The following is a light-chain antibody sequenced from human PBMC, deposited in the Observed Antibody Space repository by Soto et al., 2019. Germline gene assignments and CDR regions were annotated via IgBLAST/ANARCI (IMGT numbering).Light chain of an antibody. CDR2: DAS. CDR3: QQRSNWPPIT. V-gene: IGKV3-11*01. Sequence: EIVMTQSPATLSLSPGERATLSFRASQSVKTFLVWYQQRPGQPPRLLIHDASHRAAGIPARFSGSGFGTDFTLTISSLEPEDAAVYYCQQRSNWPPITFGQGTRLEIK. J-gene: IGKJ5*01. CDR1: QSVKTF.